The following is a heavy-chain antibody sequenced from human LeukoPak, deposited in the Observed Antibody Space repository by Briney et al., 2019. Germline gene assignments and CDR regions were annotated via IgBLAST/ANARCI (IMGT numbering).Heavy chain of an antibody. J-gene: IGHJ3*02. CDR1: GFTVSSNY. V-gene: IGHV3-53*01. Sequence: PGGSLRLSCAASGFTVSSNYMSWVRQAPGKGLEWVSVIYSGGSTYYADSGKGRFTISRDNSKNTLYLQMNSLRAEDTAVYYCAREPLEYSSSEDAFDIWGQGTMVTVSS. CDR2: IYSGGST. D-gene: IGHD6-6*01. CDR3: AREPLEYSSSEDAFDI.